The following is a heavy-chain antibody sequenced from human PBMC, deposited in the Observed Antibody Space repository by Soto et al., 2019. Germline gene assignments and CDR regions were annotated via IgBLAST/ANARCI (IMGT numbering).Heavy chain of an antibody. V-gene: IGHV1-69*12. CDR2: VIPLSGTA. J-gene: IGHJ5*02. Sequence: QVQLVQSGAEVKKPGSSVKVACKASGGTFSNYVISWVRQAPGQGLEWMGGVIPLSGTANYAQKFQGRVTITADESTTTAYLELSSLRSEDTAVYYCARGKRGYCISTSCLGFDPWGQGTLVTVSS. CDR1: GGTFSNYV. CDR3: ARGKRGYCISTSCLGFDP. D-gene: IGHD2-2*01.